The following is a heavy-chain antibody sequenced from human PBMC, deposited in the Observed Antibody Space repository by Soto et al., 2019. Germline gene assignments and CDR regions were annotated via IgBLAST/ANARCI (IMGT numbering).Heavy chain of an antibody. Sequence: PGGSLILSCAASGFTFSSYAMSWVRQAPGKGLEWVSAISGSGGSTYYADSVKGRFTISRDNSKNTLYLQMNSLRAEETAVYYCPKDGLLNYYDSSAYYFDDCWGQRP. J-gene: IGHJ4*02. D-gene: IGHD3-22*01. CDR2: ISGSGGST. CDR1: GFTFSSYA. V-gene: IGHV3-23*01. CDR3: PKDGLLNYYDSSAYYFDDC.